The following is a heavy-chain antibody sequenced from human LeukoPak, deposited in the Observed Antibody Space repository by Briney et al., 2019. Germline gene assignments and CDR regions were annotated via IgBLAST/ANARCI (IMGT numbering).Heavy chain of an antibody. Sequence: GGSLRLSCATSVFTFSSYAMSWVRQVPGKGLEWVSAISGSGGSTYYADSVKGRFTISRDNSKNTLYLQMNSLRAEDTAVYYCAKDVPTGSYPNPFDYWGQGTLVTVSS. CDR2: ISGSGGST. CDR1: VFTFSSYA. D-gene: IGHD1-26*01. V-gene: IGHV3-23*01. J-gene: IGHJ4*02. CDR3: AKDVPTGSYPNPFDY.